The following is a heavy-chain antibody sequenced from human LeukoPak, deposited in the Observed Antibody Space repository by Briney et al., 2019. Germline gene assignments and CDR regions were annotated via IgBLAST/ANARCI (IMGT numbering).Heavy chain of an antibody. CDR2: INYSGSI. D-gene: IGHD3-9*01. Sequence: SETLSLTCTVSGVSISSSSYFWGWIRQPPGKGLEWIGSINYSGSIYYNPSLKSRVTISVDTSKNQFSLKLSSVTAADTAVYYCARVRSKEDILTGYYYFDYWGQGTLVTVSS. J-gene: IGHJ4*02. CDR3: ARVRSKEDILTGYYYFDY. CDR1: GVSISSSSYF. V-gene: IGHV4-39*01.